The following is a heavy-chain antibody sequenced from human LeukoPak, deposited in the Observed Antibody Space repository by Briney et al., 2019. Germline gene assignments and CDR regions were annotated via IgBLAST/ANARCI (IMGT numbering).Heavy chain of an antibody. D-gene: IGHD2-2*01. CDR2: ISAYNGNT. J-gene: IGHJ4*02. Sequence: GASVKVSCKASGYTFTSYGISWVRQAPGQGLEWMGWISAYNGNTNYAQKLQGRVTMTTDTSTSTAYMELRGLRSDDTAVYYCARATPKDIVVVPPAYWGQGTLVTVSS. CDR1: GYTFTSYG. V-gene: IGHV1-18*01. CDR3: ARATPKDIVVVPPAY.